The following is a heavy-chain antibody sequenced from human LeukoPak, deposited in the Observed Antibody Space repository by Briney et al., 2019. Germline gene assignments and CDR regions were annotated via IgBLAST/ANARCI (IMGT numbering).Heavy chain of an antibody. V-gene: IGHV3-30*02. D-gene: IGHD2-21*01. J-gene: IGHJ4*02. Sequence: PGGSLRLSCAASGFPFSSYGMYWVRQTPDKGLQWVAYLRKDATYSNYADSVKGRFTVSRDNSKNTLYVQMNSLSAEDTAVYYCAKDTPIPYFDYWGQGTLVSVSS. CDR1: GFPFSSYG. CDR2: LRKDATYS. CDR3: AKDTPIPYFDY.